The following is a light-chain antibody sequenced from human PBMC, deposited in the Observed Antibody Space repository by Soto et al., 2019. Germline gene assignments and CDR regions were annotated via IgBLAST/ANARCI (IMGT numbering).Light chain of an antibody. CDR3: QQLSGYPRFT. Sequence: DIQMTQSPSSLSASVGDRVTITCRASQGLTNYLAWYQLKPGKAPKLLIFAASTLQSGVPSRFSGSRSGTDFPLPIRRLQPEDFGTYYCQQLSGYPRFTFGPGTKVEIK. V-gene: IGKV1-9*01. CDR1: QGLTNY. CDR2: AAS. J-gene: IGKJ3*01.